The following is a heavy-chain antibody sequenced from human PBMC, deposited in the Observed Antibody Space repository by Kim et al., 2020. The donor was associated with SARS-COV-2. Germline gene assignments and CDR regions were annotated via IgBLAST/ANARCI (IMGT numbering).Heavy chain of an antibody. J-gene: IGHJ6*02. D-gene: IGHD3-10*01. CDR3: ARETLPNAYYGSGSYLWTPSYGMDV. CDR2: IWYDGSNK. Sequence: GGSLRLSCAASGFTFSSYGMHWVRQAPGKGLEWVAVIWYDGSNKYYADSVKGRFTISRDNSKNTLYLQMNSLRAEDTAVYYCARETLPNAYYGSGSYLWTPSYGMDVWGQGTTVTVSS. V-gene: IGHV3-33*01. CDR1: GFTFSSYG.